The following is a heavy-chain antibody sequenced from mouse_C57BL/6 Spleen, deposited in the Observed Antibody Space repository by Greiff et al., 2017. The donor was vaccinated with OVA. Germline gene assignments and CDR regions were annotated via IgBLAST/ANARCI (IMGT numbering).Heavy chain of an antibody. Sequence: EVQLQQSGPELVKPGASVKISCKASGYTFTDYYMNWVKQSHGKSLEWIGDINPNNGGTSYNQTFKGKATLTVDKSSSTAYMELRSLASEDSAVYYCARDSCGGVYWGQGTTLTVSS. CDR3: ARDSCGGVY. J-gene: IGHJ2*01. V-gene: IGHV1-26*01. D-gene: IGHD1-1*02. CDR2: INPNNGGT. CDR1: GYTFTDYY.